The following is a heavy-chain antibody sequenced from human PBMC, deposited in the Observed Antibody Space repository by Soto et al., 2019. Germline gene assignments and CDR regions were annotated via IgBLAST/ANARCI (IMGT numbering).Heavy chain of an antibody. V-gene: IGHV1-2*04. J-gene: IGHJ6*03. D-gene: IGHD5-12*01. CDR2: IKPNSGVT. Sequence: QVQLVQSGAEVKEPGASVTVSCRASGDRFTDYYMHWVRQAPGQGLEWMGWIKPNSGVTKYAQKFQGWVTMTRDTSIRTVYMQLSRLRFDDTAIYYCARESGGATAPLDYYYFYMDVWGTGTTVTVSS. CDR3: ARESGGATAPLDYYYFYMDV. CDR1: GDRFTDYY.